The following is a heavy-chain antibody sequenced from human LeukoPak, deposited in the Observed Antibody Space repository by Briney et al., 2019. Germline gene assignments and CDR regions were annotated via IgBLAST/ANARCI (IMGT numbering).Heavy chain of an antibody. J-gene: IGHJ4*02. Sequence: GGSLRLSCAASGFTFSSYSMNWVRQAPGKGLEWVSYISSSSSTTYYADSVKGRFTISRDNAKNSLYLQMNSLRAEDTAVYYCARGNAVDYHDSSGSYTDFDYWGQGTLVTVSS. CDR3: ARGNAVDYHDSSGSYTDFDY. V-gene: IGHV3-48*01. CDR1: GFTFSSYS. CDR2: ISSSSSTT. D-gene: IGHD3-22*01.